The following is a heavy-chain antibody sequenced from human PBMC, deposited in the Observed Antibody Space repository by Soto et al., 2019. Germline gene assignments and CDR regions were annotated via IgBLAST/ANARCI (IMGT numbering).Heavy chain of an antibody. CDR3: ARSRSGAVADSFDF. D-gene: IGHD3-10*01. CDR2: ISRDGTNK. CDR1: AFSFSHYA. J-gene: IGHJ4*02. V-gene: IGHV3-30*04. Sequence: GSLRLSCGASAFSFSHYAMHWVRQAPGKGLEWVAVISRDGTNKYYVDSVKGRFTISRDNSRNTLYLQMNSLRHEDAAVYYCARSRSGAVADSFDFWGQGTLVTVSS.